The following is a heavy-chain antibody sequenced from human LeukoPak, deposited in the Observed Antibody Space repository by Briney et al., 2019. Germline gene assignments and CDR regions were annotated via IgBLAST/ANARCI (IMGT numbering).Heavy chain of an antibody. V-gene: IGHV1-18*01. Sequence: ASVKVSCTASGYTFTSYGISWVRQAPGQGLEWMGWISAYNGNTNYAQKLQGRVTMTTDTSTSTAYMELRSLRPDDTAVYYCARDLFRLLGYCSSTSCSLDCWGQGTLVTVSS. CDR2: ISAYNGNT. J-gene: IGHJ4*02. CDR3: ARDLFRLLGYCSSTSCSLDC. D-gene: IGHD2-2*01. CDR1: GYTFTSYG.